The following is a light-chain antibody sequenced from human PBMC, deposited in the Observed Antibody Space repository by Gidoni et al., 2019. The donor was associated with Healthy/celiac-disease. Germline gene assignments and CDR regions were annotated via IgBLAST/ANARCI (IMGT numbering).Light chain of an antibody. CDR1: QSISSW. CDR2: KAS. Sequence: DIQLPQSPSTLSASVGDRVTITCRASQSISSWLDWYQQKPGKAPKLLIYKASSLESGVPSRFSGSGSGTEFTLTISSLQPDDFATYYCQQYNSNPGTFXQXTKVEIK. CDR3: QQYNSNPGT. J-gene: IGKJ1*01. V-gene: IGKV1-5*03.